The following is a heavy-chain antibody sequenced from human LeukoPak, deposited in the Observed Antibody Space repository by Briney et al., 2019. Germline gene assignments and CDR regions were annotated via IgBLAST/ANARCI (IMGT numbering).Heavy chain of an antibody. V-gene: IGHV4-61*02. D-gene: IGHD7-27*01. CDR1: GGSISSGSYY. Sequence: SQTLSLTCTVSGGSISSGSYYWNWIRQPAGKGLEWIGRIYTSGSTNYNPSLKSRVTISVDTSKNQFSLRLSSVTAADTAVYYCARDRLTGDSDYWGQGTLVTVSS. CDR2: IYTSGST. CDR3: ARDRLTGDSDY. J-gene: IGHJ4*02.